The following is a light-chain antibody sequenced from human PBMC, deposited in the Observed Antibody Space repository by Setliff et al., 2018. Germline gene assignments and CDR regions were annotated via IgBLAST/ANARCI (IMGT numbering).Light chain of an antibody. CDR1: SSDVGAYNY. J-gene: IGLJ1*01. V-gene: IGLV2-14*01. CDR2: DVS. CDR3: NSYTRSTTYV. Sequence: QSALTQPASVSGSPGQSITISCTGTSSDVGAYNYVSWYQQHPGKAPKLMIYDVSNRPSGVSNRFSGSKSGNTASLTISGLQAEDEADYYCNSYTRSTTYVLGNGTKV.